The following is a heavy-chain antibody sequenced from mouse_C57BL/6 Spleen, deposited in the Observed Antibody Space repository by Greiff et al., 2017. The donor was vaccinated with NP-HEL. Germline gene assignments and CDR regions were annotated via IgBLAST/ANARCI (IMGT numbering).Heavy chain of an antibody. CDR1: GYTFTSYW. J-gene: IGHJ4*01. CDR2: IDPNSGGT. V-gene: IGHV1-72*01. Sequence: QVQLQQPGAELVKPGASVKLSCKASGYTFTSYWMHWVKQRPGRGLEWIGRIDPNSGGTKYNEKFKSKATLTVDKPSSTAYMQRSSLTSEDSAVYYCALDSSGYGYAMDYWGQGTSVTVSS. D-gene: IGHD3-2*02. CDR3: ALDSSGYGYAMDY.